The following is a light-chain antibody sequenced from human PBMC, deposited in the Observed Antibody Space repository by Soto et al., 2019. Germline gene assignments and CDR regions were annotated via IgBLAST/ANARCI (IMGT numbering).Light chain of an antibody. CDR3: SSYTSSSTLVV. J-gene: IGLJ2*01. Sequence: QSALTQPASVSGSPGQSLTISCTGTSSDVGGYKYVSWYQQHPGKAPKLIIYDVSNRPSGVSNRFSGSKSGNTASLTISGLQAEDEADYYCSSYTSSSTLVVFGGGTKVTVL. V-gene: IGLV2-14*01. CDR1: SSDVGGYKY. CDR2: DVS.